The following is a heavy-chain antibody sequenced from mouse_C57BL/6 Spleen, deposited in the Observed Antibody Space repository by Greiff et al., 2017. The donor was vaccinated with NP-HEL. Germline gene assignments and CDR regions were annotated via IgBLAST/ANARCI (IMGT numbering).Heavy chain of an antibody. J-gene: IGHJ4*01. D-gene: IGHD1-1*01. CDR3: ARPVTTLVEGDYYAMDY. CDR2: IFPGSGST. Sequence: QVQLQQSGPELVKPGASVKISCKASGYTFTDYYINWVKRRPGQGLEWIGWIFPGSGSTYYNEKFKGKATLTVDKSSSTAYMLLSSLTSEDSAVYFCARPVTTLVEGDYYAMDYWGQGTSVTVSS. CDR1: GYTFTDYY. V-gene: IGHV1-75*01.